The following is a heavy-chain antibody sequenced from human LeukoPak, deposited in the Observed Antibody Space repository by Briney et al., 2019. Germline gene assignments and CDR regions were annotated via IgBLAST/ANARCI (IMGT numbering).Heavy chain of an antibody. J-gene: IGHJ5*02. Sequence: KPSETLSLTCAVYGGSFSGYYWSWIRQPPGKGLEWIGEINHSGSTNYNPSLKSRVTISVGTSKNQFSLKLSSVTAADTAVYYCARHRVVVAARSWFDPWGQGTLVTVSS. D-gene: IGHD2-15*01. CDR1: GGSFSGYY. CDR3: ARHRVVVAARSWFDP. V-gene: IGHV4-34*01. CDR2: INHSGST.